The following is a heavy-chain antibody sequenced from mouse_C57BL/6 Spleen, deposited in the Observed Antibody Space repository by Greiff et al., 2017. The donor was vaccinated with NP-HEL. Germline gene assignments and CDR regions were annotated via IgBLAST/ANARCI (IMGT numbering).Heavy chain of an antibody. CDR3: ARGGAYDGYPLDS. CDR2: IRNKANGYTT. CDR1: GFTFTDYY. V-gene: IGHV7-3*01. J-gene: IGHJ2*01. Sequence: EVKLMESGGGLVQPGGSLSLSCAASGFTFTDYYMSWVRQPPGKALEWLGFIRNKANGYTTEYSASVKGRFTISRDNSQSILYLQMNALRAEDSATYYCARGGAYDGYPLDSWGQGTTLTVSS. D-gene: IGHD2-3*01.